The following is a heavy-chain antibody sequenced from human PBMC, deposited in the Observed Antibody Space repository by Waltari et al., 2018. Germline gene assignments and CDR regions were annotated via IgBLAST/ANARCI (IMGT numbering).Heavy chain of an antibody. D-gene: IGHD4-17*01. CDR2: INHSGST. J-gene: IGHJ6*02. Sequence: QVQLQQWGAGLLKPSETLSLTCAVYGGSFSGYYWSWIRQPPGKGLEWIGEINHSGSTNYNPSLKSRVTISVDTSKNQFSLKLSSVTAADTAVYYCARVGSSSPFYFDYDQGYYYYGMDVWGQGTTVTVSS. CDR3: ARVGSSSPFYFDYDQGYYYYGMDV. CDR1: GGSFSGYY. V-gene: IGHV4-34*01.